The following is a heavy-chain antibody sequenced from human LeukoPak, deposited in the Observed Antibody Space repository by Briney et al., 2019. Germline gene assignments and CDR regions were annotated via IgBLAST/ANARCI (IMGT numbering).Heavy chain of an antibody. Sequence: GASVTVSCKASGYTFTSHDINWVRQASGQGPEWMGRIIPILGIANYAQKFQGRVTITADKSTSTAYMELSSLRSEDTAVYYCARGYYDSSGLSSSAFDLWGQGTMVTVSS. D-gene: IGHD3-22*01. CDR3: ARGYYDSSGLSSSAFDL. CDR1: GYTFTSHD. CDR2: IIPILGIA. J-gene: IGHJ3*01. V-gene: IGHV1-69*04.